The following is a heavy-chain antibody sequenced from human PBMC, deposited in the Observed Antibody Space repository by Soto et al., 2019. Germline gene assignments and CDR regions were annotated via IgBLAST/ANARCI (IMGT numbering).Heavy chain of an antibody. CDR2: ISHSGST. D-gene: IGHD1-1*01. CDR3: AISYITNDAFDI. Sequence: QVQLQQWGAGLLKPSETLSLTCAVSSGPFSGYYWSWIRQSPGKGLEWIGEISHSGSTNYNPSLKSRVTISVDTSKNQFSLKLSSMTAADTAVYYCAISYITNDAFDIWGQGTLVTVSS. V-gene: IGHV4-34*01. CDR1: SGPFSGYY. J-gene: IGHJ3*02.